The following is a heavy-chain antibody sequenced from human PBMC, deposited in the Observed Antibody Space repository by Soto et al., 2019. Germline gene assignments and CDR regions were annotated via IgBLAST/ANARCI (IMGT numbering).Heavy chain of an antibody. J-gene: IGHJ4*02. CDR2: ISAYNGNT. V-gene: IGHV1-18*04. D-gene: IGHD6-13*01. CDR3: ARDRSSSWYTTEFDY. CDR1: GYTFTSYG. Sequence: ASVKVSCKASGYTFTSYGISWVRQAPGQGLEWMGWISAYNGNTNYAQKLQGRVTMTTDTSTSTAYMELRSMRSDDTAVYYCARDRSSSWYTTEFDYWRQGTLVTVSS.